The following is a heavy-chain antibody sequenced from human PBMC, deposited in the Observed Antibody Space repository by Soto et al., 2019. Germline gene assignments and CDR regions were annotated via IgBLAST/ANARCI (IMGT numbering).Heavy chain of an antibody. CDR2: ISGSGGST. CDR3: AKLSVPALSYYYGMDV. V-gene: IGHV3-23*01. CDR1: GFTFSSYA. Sequence: QPGGSLRLSCAASGFTFSSYAMSWVRQAPGKGLEWVSAISGSGGSTYYADSVKGRFTISRDNSKNTLYLQMNSLRAEDTAVYYCAKLSVPALSYYYGMDVWGQGTTVTVSS. D-gene: IGHD2-2*01. J-gene: IGHJ6*02.